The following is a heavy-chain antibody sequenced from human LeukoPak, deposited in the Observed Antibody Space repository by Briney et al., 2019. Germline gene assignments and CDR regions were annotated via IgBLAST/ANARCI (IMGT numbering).Heavy chain of an antibody. V-gene: IGHV3-53*01. CDR1: GFTVSSNY. D-gene: IGHD6-19*01. CDR2: IYSGGST. Sequence: SGGSLRLSCAASGFTVSSNYMSWVRQAPGKGLEWVSVIYSGGSTYYADSVKGRFTISRDNSKNTLYLQMNSLRAEDTAVYYCVLFQWHTKSLDYWGQGTLVTVSS. J-gene: IGHJ4*02. CDR3: VLFQWHTKSLDY.